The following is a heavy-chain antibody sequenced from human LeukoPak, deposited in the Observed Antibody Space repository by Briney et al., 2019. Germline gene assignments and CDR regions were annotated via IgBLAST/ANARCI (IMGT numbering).Heavy chain of an antibody. CDR1: GYTFTSYG. J-gene: IGHJ4*02. V-gene: IGHV1-18*01. CDR2: ISAYNGNT. CDR3: ARDGGTWGGYTGSYYETDY. D-gene: IGHD1-26*01. Sequence: ASVKVSCKASGYTFTSYGISWVRQAPGQGLEWMGWISAYNGNTNYAQKLQGRVTMTTDTSTCTAYMELRSLRSDDTAVYYCARDGGTWGGYTGSYYETDYWGQGTLVTVSS.